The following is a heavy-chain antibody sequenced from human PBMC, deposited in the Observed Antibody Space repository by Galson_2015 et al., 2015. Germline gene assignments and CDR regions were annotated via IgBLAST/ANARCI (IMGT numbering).Heavy chain of an antibody. CDR3: AKRVSGSSSGFDY. D-gene: IGHD6-13*01. J-gene: IGHJ4*02. CDR2: IGGSGRTT. V-gene: IGHV3-23*01. Sequence: SLRLSCAASGFTFMNYVMSWVRQAPGKGLEWFSAIGGSGRTTFYADSVKGRFTISRDNSKNTLNLQMNSLRAEDTAVYYCAKRVSGSSSGFDYWGQGTLVTVSS. CDR1: GFTFMNYV.